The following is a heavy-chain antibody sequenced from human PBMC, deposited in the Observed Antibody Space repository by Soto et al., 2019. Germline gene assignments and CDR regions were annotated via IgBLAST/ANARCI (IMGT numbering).Heavy chain of an antibody. J-gene: IGHJ4*02. CDR1: GYTFTSYG. CDR3: ARDRGIAVAEYCFDY. CDR2: INPNSGGT. Sequence: ASVKVSCKAFGYTFTSYGISWVRQAPGQGLEWMGWINPNSGGTNYAQKFQGWVTMTRDTSISTAYMELSRLRSDDTAVYYCARDRGIAVAEYCFDYSGQGTLVNVPS. V-gene: IGHV1-2*04. D-gene: IGHD6-19*01.